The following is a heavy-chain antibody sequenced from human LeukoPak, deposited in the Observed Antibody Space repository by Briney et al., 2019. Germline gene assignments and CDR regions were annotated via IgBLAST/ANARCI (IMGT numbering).Heavy chain of an antibody. CDR3: AREWTTWGAFDI. V-gene: IGHV4-39*07. D-gene: IGHD2/OR15-2a*01. CDR2: IYYTGST. Sequence: PSETLSLTCTVSGGSISSRTYYWGWIRQPPGKGLEWIGSIYYTGSTFYNPSLKSRVTISVGTSKNQFSMKLSSVTAADAAVYFCAREWTTWGAFDIWGQGTMVTVSS. J-gene: IGHJ3*02. CDR1: GGSISSRTYY.